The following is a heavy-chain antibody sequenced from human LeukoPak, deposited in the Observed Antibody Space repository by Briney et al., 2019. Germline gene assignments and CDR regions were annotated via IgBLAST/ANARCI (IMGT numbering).Heavy chain of an antibody. CDR2: IYSGGAT. CDR1: GFTVSNNY. CDR3: ALIRGSGFPLTY. Sequence: GGSLRLSCAASGFTVSNNYMSWVRQAPGKGLEWVSIIYSGGATYYADSVKGRFTISRDNSKNTFYLQMSSLRAEDTAVYYCALIRGSGFPLTYWGQGTLVTVSS. J-gene: IGHJ4*02. D-gene: IGHD6-25*01. V-gene: IGHV3-66*01.